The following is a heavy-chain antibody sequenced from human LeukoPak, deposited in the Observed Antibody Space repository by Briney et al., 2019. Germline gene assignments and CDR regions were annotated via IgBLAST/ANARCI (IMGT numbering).Heavy chain of an antibody. Sequence: GGSLGLSCAASGFTFSSYAMSWVRQAPGKGLEWVSGISFSGGSSYYTDSVKGRFTISRDNSKNTLYLQMSSLRAEDTALYYCAKSGRYYYYGVDVWGQGATVTVSS. CDR3: AKSGRYYYYGVDV. J-gene: IGHJ6*02. CDR1: GFTFSSYA. CDR2: ISFSGGSS. V-gene: IGHV3-23*01. D-gene: IGHD6-25*01.